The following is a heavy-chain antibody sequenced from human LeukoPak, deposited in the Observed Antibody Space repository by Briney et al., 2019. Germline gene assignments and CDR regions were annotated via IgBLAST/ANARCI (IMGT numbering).Heavy chain of an antibody. D-gene: IGHD3-10*01. CDR3: ARPRRFGELRWRSWNAFDI. CDR1: GGSISLSYYY. CDR2: VYYSGTT. J-gene: IGHJ3*02. V-gene: IGHV4-39*07. Sequence: SETLSLTCSVSGGSISLSYYYWGWIRQPPGKALEWIGSVYYSGTTSYNPSLKSRVTISVDMSKNHFSLRLSSVTAADTAMYYCARPRRFGELRWRSWNAFDIWGQGTMVTVSS.